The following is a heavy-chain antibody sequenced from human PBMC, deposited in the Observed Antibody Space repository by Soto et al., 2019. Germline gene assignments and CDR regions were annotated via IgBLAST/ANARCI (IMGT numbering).Heavy chain of an antibody. Sequence: SETLSLTCSVSGVSVSSDSYYWRWIRQPPGAGLEWIGYIYFSGTTNYNPSLESRISILVDSSKNQFSLKLSSVTAADTAVYYCARSPDSGDYVDYWGQGTLVTVSS. CDR3: ARSPDSGDYVDY. J-gene: IGHJ4*02. CDR1: GVSVSSDSYY. CDR2: IYFSGTT. D-gene: IGHD4-17*01. V-gene: IGHV4-61*01.